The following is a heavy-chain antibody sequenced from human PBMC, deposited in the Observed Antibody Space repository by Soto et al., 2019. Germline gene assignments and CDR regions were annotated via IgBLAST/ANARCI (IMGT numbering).Heavy chain of an antibody. D-gene: IGHD3-22*01. CDR3: ARDFYDSNGYLGPFDY. V-gene: IGHV3-74*01. Sequence: PGGSLRLSCAVSGFTFSNYWMNWVRQAPGKGLVWVSRIKSDGSSTSYADSVKGRFTISRDNDKNTVYLQMNSLRADDTAVYYCARDFYDSNGYLGPFDYWGQGVLVTVSS. CDR1: GFTFSNYW. J-gene: IGHJ4*02. CDR2: IKSDGSST.